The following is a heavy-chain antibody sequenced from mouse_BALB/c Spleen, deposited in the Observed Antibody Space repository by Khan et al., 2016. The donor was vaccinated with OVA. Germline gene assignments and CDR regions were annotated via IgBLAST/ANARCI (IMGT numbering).Heavy chain of an antibody. V-gene: IGHV9-4*02. D-gene: IGHD2-12*01. J-gene: IGHJ4*01. CDR3: ARGGAAYYRGGGGAMEY. CDR2: INTHSGVP. Sequence: QIQLVQSGPELKKPGETVRISCKASGYTFTTAGIQWVQKMPGKGLKWIGRINTHSGVPKYAEDFKGRFAFSLEISVSTTYLQITNLKNEDTATYFCARGGAAYYRGGGGAMEYWGQGTSVTVSS. CDR1: GYTFTTAG.